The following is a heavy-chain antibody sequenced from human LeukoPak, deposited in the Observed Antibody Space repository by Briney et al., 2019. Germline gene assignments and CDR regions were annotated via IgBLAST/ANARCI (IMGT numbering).Heavy chain of an antibody. CDR3: AKVSYYESSGYYDY. CDR2: ISHDGTNK. V-gene: IGHV3-30*18. Sequence: PGGSLRLSCAASGFTFSSYGMHWVRQAPGKGLEWVAVISHDGTNKYYVDSVKGRFTISRHNSKNTLYLQMDSLRAEDTAVYYCAKVSYYESSGYYDYWGQGTLVTVSS. CDR1: GFTFSSYG. D-gene: IGHD3-22*01. J-gene: IGHJ4*02.